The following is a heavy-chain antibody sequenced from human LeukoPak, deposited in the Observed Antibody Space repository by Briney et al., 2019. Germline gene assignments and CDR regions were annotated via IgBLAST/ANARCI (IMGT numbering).Heavy chain of an antibody. V-gene: IGHV3-74*01. Sequence: PGGSLRLSCAASGFTFSSYWMHWARQAPGKGLVWVSRINSDGSSTSYADSVKGRFTISRDNAKNTLYLQMNSLRAEGTAVYYCASIFEDYYDFWSGYLPIDYWGQGTLVTVSS. CDR2: INSDGSST. CDR3: ASIFEDYYDFWSGYLPIDY. J-gene: IGHJ4*02. D-gene: IGHD3-3*01. CDR1: GFTFSSYW.